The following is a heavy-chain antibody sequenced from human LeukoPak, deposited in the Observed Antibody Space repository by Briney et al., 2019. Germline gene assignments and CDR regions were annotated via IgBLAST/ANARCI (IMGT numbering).Heavy chain of an antibody. V-gene: IGHV1-18*01. J-gene: IGHJ3*02. Sequence: ASVTVSCTASGYTFTSYYISWMRQAPGQGLQWMGRISAYNGQTNYAQKVQGRVTMTTDTSTSTVYMELRSLRSDDTAVYYCAWDSGAFEIWGQGTMVTVSS. CDR3: AWDSGAFEI. CDR1: GYTFTSYY. CDR2: ISAYNGQT.